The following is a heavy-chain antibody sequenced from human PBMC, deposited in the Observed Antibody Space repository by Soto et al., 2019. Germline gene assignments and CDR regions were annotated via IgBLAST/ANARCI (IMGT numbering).Heavy chain of an antibody. CDR3: GKEKSVMHSGYGAFDI. CDR1: GFAFNSYE. CDR2: IDGAGSRI. D-gene: IGHD5-12*01. Sequence: SLRLSFTAPGFAFNSYEMDRVCQAPGKGREWVANIDGAGSRILYTDSVKDRFTISRANGRNLLYLELNSLRAEDTALYYCGKEKSVMHSGYGAFDIWGQGTMVTVSS. J-gene: IGHJ3*02. V-gene: IGHV3-48*03.